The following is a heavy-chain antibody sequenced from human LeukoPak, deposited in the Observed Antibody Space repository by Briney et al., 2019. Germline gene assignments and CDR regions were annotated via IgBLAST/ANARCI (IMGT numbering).Heavy chain of an antibody. D-gene: IGHD5-18*01. V-gene: IGHV3-21*01. CDR1: GFTFSSYS. CDR3: ARRRSYGYFDY. J-gene: IGHJ4*02. Sequence: GGSLRLSCAASGFTFSSYSMNWVRQAPGKGLEWVSSISSSSSYIYYADSMKGRFTISRDNAKNSLYLQMNSLRAEDTAVYYCARRRSYGYFDYWGQGTLVTVSS. CDR2: ISSSSSYI.